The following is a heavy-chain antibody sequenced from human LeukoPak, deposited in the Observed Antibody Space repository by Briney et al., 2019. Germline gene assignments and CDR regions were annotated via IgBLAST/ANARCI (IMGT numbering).Heavy chain of an antibody. CDR2: IYYSGST. J-gene: IGHJ4*02. V-gene: IGHV4-59*08. Sequence: PSETLSLTCTVSGGSISSYYWSWIRQPPGKGLEWIGYIYYSGSTDYNPSLKSRVTISVDTSKNQFSLKLSSVTAADTAVYYCARSPMVRGVRYYFDYWGQGTLVTVSS. CDR1: GGSISSYY. D-gene: IGHD3-10*01. CDR3: ARSPMVRGVRYYFDY.